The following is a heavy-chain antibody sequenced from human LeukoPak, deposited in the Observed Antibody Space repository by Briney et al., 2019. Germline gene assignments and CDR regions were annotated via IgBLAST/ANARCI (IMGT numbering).Heavy chain of an antibody. D-gene: IGHD1-26*01. CDR1: GYTFTSYG. V-gene: IGHV1-18*01. Sequence: ASVKVSCKASGYTFTSYGINWVRQAPGQGLEWMGWIRVYNGNTNYAQKLQGRVTMTTDTSTSTAYMELSSLRSEDTAVYYCARGVGGSYVDYWGQGTLVTVSS. CDR3: ARGVGGSYVDY. J-gene: IGHJ4*02. CDR2: IRVYNGNT.